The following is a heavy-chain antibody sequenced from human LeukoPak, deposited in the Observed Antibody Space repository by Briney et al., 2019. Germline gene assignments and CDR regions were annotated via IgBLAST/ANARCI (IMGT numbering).Heavy chain of an antibody. V-gene: IGHV1-2*02. D-gene: IGHD3-3*01. Sequence: GASVKVSCKASGYTFNDYDMHWVRQAPGQGLEWMGWINPKTDGTYYTQKFQGRVTMTRDTSISTVYMELSGLTSDDTALYYCGRKNNFFDYWGQGTLVTVSS. CDR3: GRKNNFFDY. CDR2: INPKTDGT. CDR1: GYTFNDYD. J-gene: IGHJ4*02.